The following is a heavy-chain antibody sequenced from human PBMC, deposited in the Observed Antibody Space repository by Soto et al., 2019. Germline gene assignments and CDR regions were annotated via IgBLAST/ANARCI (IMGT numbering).Heavy chain of an antibody. CDR2: IYWDDDK. CDR1: GFSLSTSGVG. CDR3: AHSPSGHDYGDYEESDYFDY. Sequence: QITLKESGPTLVKPTQTLTLTCTFSGFSLSTSGVGVGWIRQPPGKALEWLALIYWDDDKRYSPSLKSRLTITKDTSKNQVVLTMTNMDPVDTATYYCAHSPSGHDYGDYEESDYFDYWGQGTLVTVSS. V-gene: IGHV2-5*02. J-gene: IGHJ4*02. D-gene: IGHD4-17*01.